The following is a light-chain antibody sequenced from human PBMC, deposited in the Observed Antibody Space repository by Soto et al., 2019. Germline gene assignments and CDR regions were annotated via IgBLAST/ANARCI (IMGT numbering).Light chain of an antibody. CDR3: QQYGSSPIT. V-gene: IGKV3-20*01. CDR1: QSVSSY. CDR2: GAS. Sequence: EVVLTQSPATLSLSPGERATLSCRASQSVSSYLAWYQQKPGQTPRVLIYGASSRATGIPDRFSGSGSGTDFTLTISRLEPEDFAVYYCQQYGSSPITFGQGTRLEI. J-gene: IGKJ5*01.